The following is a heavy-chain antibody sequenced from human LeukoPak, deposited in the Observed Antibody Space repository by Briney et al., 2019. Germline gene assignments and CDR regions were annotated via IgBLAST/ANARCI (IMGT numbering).Heavy chain of an antibody. CDR1: GGSISIYY. D-gene: IGHD3-10*01. Sequence: SETLSLTCTVSGGSISIYYWSWIRQPPGKGLEWIGYIYNSGGTNYNPSLKSRVTISVDTPKNQFSLNLGSVTAADTAVYYCVRDRELNYWGQGTLVTVSS. CDR3: VRDRELNY. CDR2: IYNSGGT. J-gene: IGHJ4*02. V-gene: IGHV4-59*01.